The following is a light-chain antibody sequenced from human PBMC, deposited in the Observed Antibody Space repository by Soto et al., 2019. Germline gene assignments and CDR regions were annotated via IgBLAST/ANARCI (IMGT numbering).Light chain of an antibody. J-gene: IGLJ2*01. V-gene: IGLV1-44*01. CDR3: AAWDASLSAVV. CDR2: KDN. Sequence: QSVLTQPPSASGAPGQRVTISCAGGISNIGSSTVNWYQQLPGMAPKLLMYKDNQRLSGVPDRFSASKSDTSASLAISGLQSDDEADYYCAAWDASLSAVVFGGGTKVTVL. CDR1: ISNIGSST.